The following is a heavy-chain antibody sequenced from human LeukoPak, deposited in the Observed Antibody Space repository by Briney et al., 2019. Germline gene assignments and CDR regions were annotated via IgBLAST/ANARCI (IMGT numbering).Heavy chain of an antibody. CDR3: ARSPGPYYYDSSGYYRD. D-gene: IGHD3-22*01. Sequence: ASVKVSCKASGYTFTTHDINWVRQATGQGLEWLGWMSPNSGDTGYAQKFQGRVTMTTDTSTSTAYMELRSLRSDDTAVYYCARSPGPYYYDSSGYYRDWGQGTLVTVSS. CDR2: MSPNSGDT. J-gene: IGHJ4*02. V-gene: IGHV1-8*01. CDR1: GYTFTTHD.